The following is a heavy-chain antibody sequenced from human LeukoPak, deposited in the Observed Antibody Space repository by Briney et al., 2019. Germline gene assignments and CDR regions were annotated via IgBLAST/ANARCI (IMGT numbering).Heavy chain of an antibody. CDR2: INPNSGGT. CDR1: GYTFTSYD. D-gene: IGHD6-13*01. V-gene: IGHV1-2*02. CDR3: ARSYRGWAAGNAFDI. Sequence: GASVKVSCKASGYTFTSYDINWVRQAPGQGLEWMGWINPNSGGTNYAQKFQGRVTMTRDTSISTAYMELSRLRSDDTAVYYCARSYRGWAAGNAFDIWGQGTMVTVSS. J-gene: IGHJ3*02.